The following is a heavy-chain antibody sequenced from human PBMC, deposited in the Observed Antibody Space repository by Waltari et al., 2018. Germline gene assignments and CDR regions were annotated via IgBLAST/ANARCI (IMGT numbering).Heavy chain of an antibody. CDR3: ARGPRPVPFDY. Sequence: QVQLVESGGGVVQPGRSLRISCAASGFTFSAYAMHWVRQAPAKGLEWVAVLSYGGDNKYYAESVKGRFTLSGDSSRNTVYLQMDSLRTEDTAVYYCARGPRPVPFDYWGRGTLVTVSS. V-gene: IGHV3-30-3*01. J-gene: IGHJ4*02. CDR2: LSYGGDNK. CDR1: GFTFSAYA.